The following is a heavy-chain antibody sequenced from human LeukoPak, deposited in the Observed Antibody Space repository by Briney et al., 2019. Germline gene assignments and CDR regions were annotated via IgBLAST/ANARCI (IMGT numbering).Heavy chain of an antibody. CDR2: INPNSGGT. Sequence: ASVKVSCKASGYTFTGYYMHWVRQAPGQGLEWMGWINPNSGGTNYAQKFQGRVTMTRDTSISTAYMELSRLRSDDTAVYYCARAPSSGYSNWFDPWGQGTLVTVSS. CDR3: ARAPSSGYSNWFDP. D-gene: IGHD3-22*01. CDR1: GYTFTGYY. J-gene: IGHJ5*02. V-gene: IGHV1-2*02.